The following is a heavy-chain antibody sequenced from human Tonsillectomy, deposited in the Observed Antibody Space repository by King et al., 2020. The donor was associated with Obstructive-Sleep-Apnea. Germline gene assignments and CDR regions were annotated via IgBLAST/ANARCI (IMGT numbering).Heavy chain of an antibody. CDR3: AISYYDILTGEYFDY. J-gene: IGHJ4*02. CDR1: GGSFSGAY. CDR2: ITHRGST. D-gene: IGHD3-9*01. Sequence: QVQLQQWGAGLLNPSETLSLTCAVSGGSFSGAYWSWIRQPPGKGLEWIGEITHRGSTHYNPSLRSRLIISVDTSTNQFSLKLSSITAADTAVYYCAISYYDILTGEYFDYWGQGTLVTVSS. V-gene: IGHV4-34*01.